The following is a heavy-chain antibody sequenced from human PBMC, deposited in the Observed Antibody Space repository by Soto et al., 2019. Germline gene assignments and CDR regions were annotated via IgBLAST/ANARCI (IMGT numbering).Heavy chain of an antibody. CDR3: AGRREEQLAPFDY. Sequence: SETLSLTCTVSGGSISSGDYYWSWIRQPPGKGLEWIGYIYYSGSTYYNPSLKSRVTISVDTSKNQFSLKLSSVTAADTAVYYCAGRREEQLAPFDYWGQGTLVTVSS. CDR2: IYYSGST. J-gene: IGHJ4*02. D-gene: IGHD6-6*01. V-gene: IGHV4-30-4*01. CDR1: GGSISSGDYY.